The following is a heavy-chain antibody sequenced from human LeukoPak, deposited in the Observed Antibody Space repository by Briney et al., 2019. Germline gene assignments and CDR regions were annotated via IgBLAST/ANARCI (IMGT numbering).Heavy chain of an antibody. Sequence: ASVKVSCKASGYTFTGYYMHWVRQAPGQGLEWMGWINPNSGGTNYAQKFQGRVTMTRDTSISTAYMELSRLRSDDTAVYYCARSFPQGWYFDWSAHNSGMDVWGQGTTVTVSS. CDR2: INPNSGGT. J-gene: IGHJ6*02. V-gene: IGHV1-2*02. D-gene: IGHD3-9*01. CDR1: GYTFTGYY. CDR3: ARSFPQGWYFDWSAHNSGMDV.